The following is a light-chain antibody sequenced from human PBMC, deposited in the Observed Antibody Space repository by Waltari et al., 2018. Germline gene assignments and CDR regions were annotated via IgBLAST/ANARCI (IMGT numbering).Light chain of an antibody. V-gene: IGKV1-5*03. CDR3: QQYNSYPYT. CDR1: QSISSW. CDR2: KAS. Sequence: DIQMTQSPSTLSASVGDNITITCRASQSISSWLAWYQQKPGKAPKLLIYKASSLESGVPSRFSGSGSGTEFTLTISSLQPDDFATYYCQQYNSYPYTFGQGTKLEIK. J-gene: IGKJ2*01.